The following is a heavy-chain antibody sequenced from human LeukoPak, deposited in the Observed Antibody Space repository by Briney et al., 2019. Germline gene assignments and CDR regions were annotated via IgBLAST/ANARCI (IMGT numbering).Heavy chain of an antibody. CDR1: GGSISSGGYY. D-gene: IGHD5-18*01. CDR3: ARYETGYGYGSPYFDY. CDR2: IYYSGST. J-gene: IGHJ4*02. V-gene: IGHV4-31*03. Sequence: SQTLSLTCTVSGGSISSGGYYWSWIRQHPGKGLEWIGYIYYSGSTYYNPSLKSRVTISVDTSKNQFSLKLSSVTAADTAVYYCARYETGYGYGSPYFDYWGQGTLVTVSS.